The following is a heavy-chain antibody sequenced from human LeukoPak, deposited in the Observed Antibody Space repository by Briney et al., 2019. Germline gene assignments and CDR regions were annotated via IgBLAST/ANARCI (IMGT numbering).Heavy chain of an antibody. J-gene: IGHJ4*02. CDR1: GFTFSSYA. D-gene: IGHD1-26*01. CDR3: ARDSPRIVGAAFLYYFDY. CDR2: ISCDGSNK. Sequence: GGSLRLSCAAAGFTFSSYAMQWVRQAPGKGLEWVAVISCDGSNKYYADSVKGRFTISRDNSQNTLHLQMNSLRDEDTAVYYCARDSPRIVGAAFLYYFDYWGQGTLVTVSS. V-gene: IGHV3-30-3*01.